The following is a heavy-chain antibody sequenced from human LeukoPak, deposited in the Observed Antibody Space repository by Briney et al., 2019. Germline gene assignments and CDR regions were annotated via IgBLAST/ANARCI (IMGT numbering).Heavy chain of an antibody. Sequence: GGYLRLSCAASGFTFSAYSMNWDRQAPGKGLEWVSFIIISSGYIYYADSVRGRFTISRANAKNYMYLQMNSLKAKDTYEYYCARVLLTPPNYYYYLDVWGKGTTVTVSS. CDR3: ARVLLTPPNYYYYLDV. D-gene: IGHD3-10*01. V-gene: IGHV3-21*01. CDR1: GFTFSAYS. CDR2: IIISSGYI. J-gene: IGHJ6*03.